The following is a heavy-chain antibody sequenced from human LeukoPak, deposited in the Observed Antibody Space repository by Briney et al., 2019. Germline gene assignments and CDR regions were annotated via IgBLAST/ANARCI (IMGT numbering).Heavy chain of an antibody. Sequence: PSETLSLTCAVYGGSFSGYYWSWIRQPPGKGLEWIGEINHSGSTNYNPSLKSRVTISVDTSKNQFSLKLSSVTAADTAVYNCARTQQLVLTFDYWGQGTLVTVSS. V-gene: IGHV4-34*01. CDR3: ARTQQLVLTFDY. D-gene: IGHD6-13*01. CDR2: INHSGST. J-gene: IGHJ4*02. CDR1: GGSFSGYY.